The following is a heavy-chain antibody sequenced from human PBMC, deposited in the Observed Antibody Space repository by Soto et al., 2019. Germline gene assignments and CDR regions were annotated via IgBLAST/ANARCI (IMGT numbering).Heavy chain of an antibody. J-gene: IGHJ4*02. CDR3: ARVYCSTTTCHVQAFDS. CDR1: GFTFSSYE. CDR2: ISSAGDSS. Sequence: GGSLRLSCAASGFTFSSYEMNWVRQAPGKTLEWVSYISSAGDSSYYADSVKSRFTISRDNAKNSLYLQMNSLRVEDTAVYYCARVYCSTTTCHVQAFDSWGQGTLVT. D-gene: IGHD2-2*01. V-gene: IGHV3-48*03.